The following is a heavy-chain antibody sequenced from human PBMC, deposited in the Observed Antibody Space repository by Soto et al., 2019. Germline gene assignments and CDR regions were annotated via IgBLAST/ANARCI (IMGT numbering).Heavy chain of an antibody. CDR1: GGSFSGYY. V-gene: IGHV4-34*01. D-gene: IGHD2-15*01. CDR3: ARGPYCSGDSCYSKWFDP. CDR2: MNHSGST. Sequence: QVQLQQWGAGRWKPSETLALPCAVYGGSFSGYYCSCIRQPPGKGLEWIGEMNHSGSTNSNPSLKRLVTASVDTSGNQFSLRLISVTAADTAVYYCARGPYCSGDSCYSKWFDPWCHGALVTVSS. J-gene: IGHJ5*02.